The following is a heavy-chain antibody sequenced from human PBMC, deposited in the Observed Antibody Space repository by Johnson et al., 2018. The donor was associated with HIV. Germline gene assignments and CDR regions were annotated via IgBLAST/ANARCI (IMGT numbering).Heavy chain of an antibody. CDR2: ISIGGST. Sequence: QVQLVESGGGVVQPGRSLRLSCAASGFTFSSSAMHWVRQAPGKGLEWVSVISIGGSTYYADSVKGRFTISRDNSKNTLYLQMNSLRAEDTAVYYCAREARGLWRLRLGELSFLPNLHAFDIWGQGTMVTVSS. CDR1: GFTFSSSA. CDR3: AREARGLWRLRLGELSFLPNLHAFDI. D-gene: IGHD3-16*02. V-gene: IGHV3-NL1*01. J-gene: IGHJ3*02.